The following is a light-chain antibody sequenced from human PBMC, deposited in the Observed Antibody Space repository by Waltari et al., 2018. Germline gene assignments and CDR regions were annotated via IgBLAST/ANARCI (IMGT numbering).Light chain of an antibody. CDR1: SNDVGGYNS. V-gene: IGLV2-14*01. CDR2: DVS. CDR3: SSQSSNDVVL. Sequence: QSALTQPASVSGSPGQSVTIFCAGTSNDVGGYNSVSWYQEHPGQAPRVIIYDVSDPPSCVCDRFSCSKSGNTASLTISGLQAEDEADYYCSSQSSNDVVLFGGGTKLTVL. J-gene: IGLJ2*01.